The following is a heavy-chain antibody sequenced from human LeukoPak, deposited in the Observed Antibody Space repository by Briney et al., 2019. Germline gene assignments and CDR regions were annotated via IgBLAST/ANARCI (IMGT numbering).Heavy chain of an antibody. J-gene: IGHJ4*02. D-gene: IGHD6-19*01. Sequence: SQTLSHTRGISRDSLFGNIAASRWARHSPSRGIECLERTYYRSKLYNDYAVSVKSRIAIDSDTSKIQFSMQLNSVTPEDTAVYYCARSLSSGGLHFDYWGQGTLVIVSS. CDR2: TYYRSKLYN. CDR3: ARSLSSGGLHFDY. CDR1: RDSLFGNIAA. V-gene: IGHV6-1*01.